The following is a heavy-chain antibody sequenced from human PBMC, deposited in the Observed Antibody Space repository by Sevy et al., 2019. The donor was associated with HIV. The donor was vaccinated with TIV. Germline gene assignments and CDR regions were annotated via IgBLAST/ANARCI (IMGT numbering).Heavy chain of an antibody. CDR1: GGSINNPDFN. CDR2: VYYSGNT. J-gene: IGHJ5*02. D-gene: IGHD3-10*01. Sequence: SETLSLTCSVSGGSINNPDFNWSWVRQPPGRGLEWIGYVYYSGNTYYSPSLKTLASLSIDTSKNQFSLDLHSVTAADTAVYYCTGVRGPFGWSDPWGQGTLVTVSS. CDR3: TGVRGPFGWSDP. V-gene: IGHV4-30-4*01.